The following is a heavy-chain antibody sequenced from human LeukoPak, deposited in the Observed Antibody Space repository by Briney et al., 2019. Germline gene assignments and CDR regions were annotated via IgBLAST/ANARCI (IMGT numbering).Heavy chain of an antibody. CDR2: IGASGEST. CDR1: GFTFSVAA. D-gene: IGHD5-24*01. Sequence: GGSLRLSCAASGFTFSVAAMTWVRQAPGKGLEWVSLIGASGESTYYADSVKGRFTISRDNSKNTLSLQMISLRVEDTAMYFCAKDIQLSTWGLGTMVTVSS. J-gene: IGHJ3*01. CDR3: AKDIQLST. V-gene: IGHV3-23*01.